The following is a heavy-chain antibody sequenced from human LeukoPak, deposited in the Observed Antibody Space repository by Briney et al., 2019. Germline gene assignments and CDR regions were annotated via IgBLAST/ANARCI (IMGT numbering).Heavy chain of an antibody. CDR3: RIVGATGGFDY. D-gene: IGHD1-26*01. CDR2: ISGSGGST. V-gene: IGHV3-23*01. CDR1: GFTFSSYS. Sequence: GGSLRLSCAASGFTFSSYSMNWVRQAPGKGLEWVSAISGSGGSTYYADSVKGRFTISRDNSKNTLYLQMNGLRAEDTAVYYCRIVGATGGFDYWGQGTLVTVSS. J-gene: IGHJ4*02.